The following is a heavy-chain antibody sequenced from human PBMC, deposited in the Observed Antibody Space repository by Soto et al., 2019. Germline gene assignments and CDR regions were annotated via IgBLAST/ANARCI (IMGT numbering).Heavy chain of an antibody. CDR1: GFSLSTSGMC. D-gene: IGHD6-19*01. V-gene: IGHV2-70*11. CDR2: IDWDDDK. J-gene: IGHJ6*02. Sequence: GSGPTLVNPTQTLTLTCTFSGFSLSTSGMCVSWIRQPPGKALEWLARIDWDDDKYYSTSLKTRLTISKDTSKNQVVLTMTNMDPVDTATYYCARLLLYSSGSAHNVNYYYYGMDVWGQGTTVTVSS. CDR3: ARLLLYSSGSAHNVNYYYYGMDV.